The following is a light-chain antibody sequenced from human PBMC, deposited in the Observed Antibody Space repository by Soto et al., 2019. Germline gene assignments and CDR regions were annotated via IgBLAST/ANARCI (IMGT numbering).Light chain of an antibody. Sequence: DIQRTQSPSSLSASVGDRVTTTCRASQGISSYLAWYQQKPGKAPKLLIYAASTLQSGVPSRFSGRGSGTDFTLTISSLQTEDFATYYCQQLNSYPLTFGPGTRLEIK. CDR1: QGISSY. CDR2: AAS. CDR3: QQLNSYPLT. V-gene: IGKV1-9*01. J-gene: IGKJ5*01.